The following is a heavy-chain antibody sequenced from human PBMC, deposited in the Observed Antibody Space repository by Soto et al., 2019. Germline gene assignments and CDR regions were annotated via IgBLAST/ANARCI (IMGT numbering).Heavy chain of an antibody. V-gene: IGHV4-61*01. Sequence: SQTLRLTYTVSGGTIINRSDYCIWIRQPPGKGLEWIGYIYYSGSTNYNPSLKSRVTISVDTSKNQFSLKLSSVTAADTAVYYCAGGYSGYELDYWGQGTLVTVSS. D-gene: IGHD5-12*01. CDR3: AGGYSGYELDY. CDR1: GGTIINRSDY. J-gene: IGHJ4*02. CDR2: IYYSGST.